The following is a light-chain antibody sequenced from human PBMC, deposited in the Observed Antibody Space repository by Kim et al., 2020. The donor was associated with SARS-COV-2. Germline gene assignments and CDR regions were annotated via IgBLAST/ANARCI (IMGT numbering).Light chain of an antibody. CDR1: QGIIND. V-gene: IGKV1-16*01. CDR2: AAL. J-gene: IGKJ2*01. Sequence: SEFVGDRLTSTCRASQGIINDLVWFQQKPGKAPKSLIYAALSLQSGVPSRVRGSASGTDFTLTISSLQPEDFATYYCQQYNSFPYTFGQGTKLEIK. CDR3: QQYNSFPYT.